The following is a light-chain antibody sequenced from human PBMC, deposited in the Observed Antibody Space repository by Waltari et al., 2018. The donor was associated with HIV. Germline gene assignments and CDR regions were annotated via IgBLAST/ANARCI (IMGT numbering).Light chain of an antibody. Sequence: EAVMPQSPATLSVSPGERATLSCKASQSVAFNLAWYKQKPGQAPRFLICDTSTRATGVPARFSGSGSGTEFTFTISKLQSEDFAIYYCHEYNRLPFNFGPGTKVEIK. V-gene: IGKV3-15*01. CDR3: HEYNRLPFN. CDR1: QSVAFN. J-gene: IGKJ3*01. CDR2: DTS.